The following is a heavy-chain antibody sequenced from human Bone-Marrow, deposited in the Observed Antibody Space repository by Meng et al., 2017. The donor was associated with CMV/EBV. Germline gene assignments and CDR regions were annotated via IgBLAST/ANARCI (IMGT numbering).Heavy chain of an antibody. CDR1: GYTFSRYW. D-gene: IGHD2-15*01. CDR2: IKEDGSEK. V-gene: IGHV3-7*01. Sequence: GESLKISCAASGYTFSRYWMSWVRQAPGKGLEWVANIKEDGSEKHYVDSVKGRFTISRDNAKNSLYLQMNSLRAEDTAVYYCVRDEVVAGPPSLAYWGPGILVNGSS. J-gene: IGHJ4*02. CDR3: VRDEVVAGPPSLAY.